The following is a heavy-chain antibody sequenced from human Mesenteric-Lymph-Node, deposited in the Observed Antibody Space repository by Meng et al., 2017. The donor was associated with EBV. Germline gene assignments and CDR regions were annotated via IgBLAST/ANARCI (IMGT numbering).Heavy chain of an antibody. Sequence: QRRLQGPAPGLVNPSLTLSLTCAVSGGSISGSPYYWSWIRQPPGKGLEWIGYIYYSGTTNSNPSLKSRVTISLDTPKNQFSLKLSSVTAADTAVYYCARENVGVFDYWGQGTLVTVSS. CDR2: IYYSGTT. J-gene: IGHJ4*02. CDR1: GGSISGSPYY. D-gene: IGHD1-26*01. CDR3: ARENVGVFDY. V-gene: IGHV4-61*01.